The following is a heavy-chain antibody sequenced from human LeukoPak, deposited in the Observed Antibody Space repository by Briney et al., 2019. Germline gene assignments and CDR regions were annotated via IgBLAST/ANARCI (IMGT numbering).Heavy chain of an antibody. CDR2: IKADGSGT. V-gene: IGHV3-43*02. D-gene: IGHD2/OR15-2a*01. CDR1: GFNIGPYA. J-gene: IGHJ6*02. CDR3: ATWAFYHNLDV. Sequence: GGSLRLSCAASGFNIGPYAMYWVRQGPGRGLEWVSVIKADGSGTFYSDSVRGLFTTSRDNSKNSLYLQMSSLTSDDTALYYCATWAFYHNLDVWGQGTTVAVSS.